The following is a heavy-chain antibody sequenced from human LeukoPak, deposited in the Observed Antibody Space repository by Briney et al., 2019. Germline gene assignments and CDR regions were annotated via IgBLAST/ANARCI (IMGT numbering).Heavy chain of an antibody. CDR2: INPNSGGT. CDR1: GYTFTVYY. CDR3: ARMGYCGSGSPFDY. J-gene: IGHJ4*02. Sequence: VASVKVSCKASGYTFTVYYMHWVRQAPGQGLEWMGWINPNSGGTNYAQKFQGRVTMTRDTSISTAYMELSRLRSDDTAVYYCARMGYCGSGSPFDYWGQGTLVTVSS. V-gene: IGHV1-2*02. D-gene: IGHD3-10*01.